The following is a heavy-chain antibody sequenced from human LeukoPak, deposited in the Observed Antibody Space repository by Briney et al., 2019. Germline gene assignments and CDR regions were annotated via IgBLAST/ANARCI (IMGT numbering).Heavy chain of an antibody. CDR2: IYYSGST. CDR1: GGSISSGDYY. D-gene: IGHD3-3*01. Sequence: SETLSLTCTLSGGSISSGDYYWSWIRQPPGKGLACIGYIYYSGSTYYNPSLKSRVTISVDTSKNQFSLKLSSVTAADTGVYYCAREDYDFWSGYPGWFDPWGQGTLVTVSS. J-gene: IGHJ5*02. V-gene: IGHV4-30-4*01. CDR3: AREDYDFWSGYPGWFDP.